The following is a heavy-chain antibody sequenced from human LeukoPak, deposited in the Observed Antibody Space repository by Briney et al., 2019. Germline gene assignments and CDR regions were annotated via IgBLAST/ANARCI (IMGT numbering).Heavy chain of an antibody. CDR1: GFIVSSVS. D-gene: IGHD5-18*01. V-gene: IGHV3-53*05. Sequence: GGSLRLSCSASGFIVSSVSMSWVRQAPGKGLEWVSGIYSGDSTYYADSVKGRFTISRDNSKNTLYLQMNSLRAEDTAVYYCAREVEPTAMVTDYWGQGTLVTVSS. CDR3: AREVEPTAMVTDY. J-gene: IGHJ4*02. CDR2: IYSGDST.